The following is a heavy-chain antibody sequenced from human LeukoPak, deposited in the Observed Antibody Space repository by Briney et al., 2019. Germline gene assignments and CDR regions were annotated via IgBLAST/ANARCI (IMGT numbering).Heavy chain of an antibody. CDR1: GFTFSSYA. J-gene: IGHJ4*02. Sequence: GGSLRLSCAASGFTFSSYALSWVRQAPGKGLEWVSAISGSGGSTYCADSVKGRFTISRDNSKNTLYLQMNSLRAEDTAVYYCAKHMVRGVNFDYWGQGTLVTVSS. CDR3: AKHMVRGVNFDY. D-gene: IGHD3-10*01. V-gene: IGHV3-23*01. CDR2: ISGSGGST.